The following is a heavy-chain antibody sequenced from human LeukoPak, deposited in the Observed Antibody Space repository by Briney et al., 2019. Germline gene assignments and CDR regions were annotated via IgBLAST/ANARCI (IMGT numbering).Heavy chain of an antibody. V-gene: IGHV4-59*01. CDR1: GGPISSYY. CDR3: ARGFRGIFDY. D-gene: IGHD3-10*01. J-gene: IGHJ4*02. CDR2: IYYSGST. Sequence: AETLSLTCTVSGGPISSYYWSWIRQPPGKGLEWIGYIYYSGSTNYNPSLKSRVTISVDTSKNQFSLKLSSVTAADTAVYYCARGFRGIFDYWGQGTLVTVSS.